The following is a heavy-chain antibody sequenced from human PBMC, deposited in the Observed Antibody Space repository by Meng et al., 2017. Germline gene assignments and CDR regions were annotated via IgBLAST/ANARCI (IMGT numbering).Heavy chain of an antibody. J-gene: IGHJ5*02. CDR3: ARDPFSGYVS. CDR1: AYTFTGYY. D-gene: IGHD5-12*01. CDR2: INPNSGGT. Sequence: ASSKVSCKASAYTFTGYYMHWLRQAPGHGLEWMGRINPNSGGTNYAQKFQGRVTMTRDTSISTAYMELSRLRADDTAVYYCARDPFSGYVSWGQGTLVTVSS. V-gene: IGHV1-2*06.